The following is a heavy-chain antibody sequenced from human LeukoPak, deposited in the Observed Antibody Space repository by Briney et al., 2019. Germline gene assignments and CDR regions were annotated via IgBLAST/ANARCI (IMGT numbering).Heavy chain of an antibody. V-gene: IGHV4-39*01. Sequence: SETLSLTCSVSGGSISSSSSYWGWIRQPPGKGLEWIGSIYYSGSSFDNPALESRVTISVDTSKNQFSLMLSPVTAAYTAVYYCARHRSGWLQSSFDYWGQGTLVTVSS. CDR3: ARHRSGWLQSSFDY. CDR2: IYYSGSS. CDR1: GGSISSSSSY. J-gene: IGHJ4*02. D-gene: IGHD5-24*01.